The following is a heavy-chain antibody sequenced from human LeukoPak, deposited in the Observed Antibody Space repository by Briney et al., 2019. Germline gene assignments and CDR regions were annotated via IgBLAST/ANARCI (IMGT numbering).Heavy chain of an antibody. D-gene: IGHD2-2*01. V-gene: IGHV1-46*01. Sequence: VASVKVSCKASGYTFTGYYMHWVRQAPGQGLEWMGIINPSGGSTSYAQKFQGRVTMTRDTSTSTVYMELSSLRSEDTAVYYCARDPNIDIVVVPAATIYGMDVWGQGTTVTVSS. J-gene: IGHJ6*02. CDR3: ARDPNIDIVVVPAATIYGMDV. CDR1: GYTFTGYY. CDR2: INPSGGST.